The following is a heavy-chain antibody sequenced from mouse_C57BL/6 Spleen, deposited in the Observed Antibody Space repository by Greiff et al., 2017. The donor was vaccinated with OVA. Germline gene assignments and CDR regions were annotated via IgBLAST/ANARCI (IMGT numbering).Heavy chain of an antibody. CDR3: ARDYGSSYGIFDY. D-gene: IGHD1-1*01. J-gene: IGHJ2*01. CDR1: GYTFTSYW. V-gene: IGHV1-72*01. CDR2: IDPNSGGT. Sequence: VQLQQPGAELVKPGASVKLSCKASGYTFTSYWMHWVKQRPGRGLEWIGRIDPNSGGTKYNEKFKSKATLTVNKPSSTAYMQLSSLTSEDSAVYYCARDYGSSYGIFDYWGQGTTLTVSS.